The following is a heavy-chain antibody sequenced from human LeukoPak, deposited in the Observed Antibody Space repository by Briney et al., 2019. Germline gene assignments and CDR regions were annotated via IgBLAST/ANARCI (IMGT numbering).Heavy chain of an antibody. CDR2: INPDTAAT. CDR3: TRDHCSYINCYEDYYYGMDV. D-gene: IGHD2-2*01. V-gene: IGHV1-2*02. CDR1: GYTFTGYY. Sequence: ASVKVSCKASGYTFTGYYMHWVRQAPGQGLEWMGWINPDTAATDIAQKFQGRVTMTRDTSISAAYMELSRLRSDDTAVYYCTRDHCSYINCYEDYYYGMDVWGQGTTVTVSS. J-gene: IGHJ6*02.